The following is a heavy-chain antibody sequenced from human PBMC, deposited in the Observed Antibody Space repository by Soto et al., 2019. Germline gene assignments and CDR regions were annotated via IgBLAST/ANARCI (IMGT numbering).Heavy chain of an antibody. V-gene: IGHV6-1*01. CDR1: GDSVSSNSAA. CDR2: TYCRSKWYN. J-gene: IGHJ4*02. D-gene: IGHD3-10*01. Sequence: SQTLSLTCASSGDSVSSNSAAWNWIRQSPSRGLEWLGRTYCRSKWYNDYAVSVRSRITINPETSKNQLSLQLNSVTPEDTAVYYCAGASGSLNYWGQGTMVTVYS. CDR3: AGASGSLNY.